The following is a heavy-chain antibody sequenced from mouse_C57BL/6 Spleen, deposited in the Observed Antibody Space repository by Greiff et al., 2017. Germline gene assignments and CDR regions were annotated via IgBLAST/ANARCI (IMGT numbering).Heavy chain of an antibody. CDR2: ISYSGST. D-gene: IGHD1-1*01. CDR3: AREGDYYGSGFAY. V-gene: IGHV3-1*01. CDR1: GYSITSGYD. J-gene: IGHJ3*01. Sequence: DVQLQESGPGMVKPSQSLSLTCTVTGYSITSGYDWHWIRHFPGNKLEWMGYISYSGSTNYNPSLKSRISITHDTSKNHFFLKLNSVTTEDTATYYCAREGDYYGSGFAYWGQGTLVTVSA.